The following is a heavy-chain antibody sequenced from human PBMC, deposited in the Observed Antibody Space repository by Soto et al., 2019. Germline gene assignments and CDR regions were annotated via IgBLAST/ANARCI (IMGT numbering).Heavy chain of an antibody. J-gene: IGHJ4*02. CDR3: AKATRLRLGELSLDDFDS. CDR2: ISGSGGTK. V-gene: IGHV3-23*01. CDR1: GFIFSSYG. Sequence: GVSLRLSCAASGFIFSSYGMSWVRQSPGKGPAWVSGISGSGGTKYYADSVKGRFTISRDNSKNILYLQMNSLRAEETAIYYCAKATRLRLGELSLDDFDSWCQGT. D-gene: IGHD3-16*02.